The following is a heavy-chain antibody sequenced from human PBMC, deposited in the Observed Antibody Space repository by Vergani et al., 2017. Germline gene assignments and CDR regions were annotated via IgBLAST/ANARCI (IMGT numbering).Heavy chain of an antibody. CDR3: VRLPRGPWNFDL. CDR2: IYTSTSAI. J-gene: IGHJ2*01. CDR1: GFSFSSYG. Sequence: EVQLVESGGGLVKPGGSLRLSCAASGFSFSSYGMNWVRQAPGKGLEWIAYIYTSTSAINYRESVKGRFTISRDNVKNSLYLQMTSLRAEDTAVYYCVRLPRGPWNFDLWGRGTLITVSS. V-gene: IGHV3-21*05.